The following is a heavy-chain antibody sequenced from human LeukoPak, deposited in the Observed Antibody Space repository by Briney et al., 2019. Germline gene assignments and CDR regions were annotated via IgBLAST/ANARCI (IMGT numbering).Heavy chain of an antibody. CDR3: ARGGFGYVYFDY. J-gene: IGHJ4*02. CDR1: GGSFIGYY. CDR2: INHSGGA. D-gene: IGHD2-8*01. Sequence: SETLSLTCAVYGGSFIGYYWSWIRQPPGKGLEWIGEINHSGGANYNPSLKSRVTISADTSKSQFSLKLGSVTAADTALYYCARGGFGYVYFDYWGQGSLVTVSS. V-gene: IGHV4-34*01.